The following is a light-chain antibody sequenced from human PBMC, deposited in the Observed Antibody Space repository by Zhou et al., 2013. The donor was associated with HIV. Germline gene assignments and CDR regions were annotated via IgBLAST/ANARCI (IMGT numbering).Light chain of an antibody. CDR3: QHRRNWPLT. CDR1: QSVSSN. V-gene: IGKV3-15*01. CDR2: GAS. J-gene: IGKJ4*01. Sequence: EIVMTQSPATLSVSPGERATLSCRASQSVSSNLAWYQQKPGQAPRLLIYGASTRATGIPARFSGSGSGTDFTLTISSLEPEDFAVYYCQHRRNWPLTFGGGTKVEIK.